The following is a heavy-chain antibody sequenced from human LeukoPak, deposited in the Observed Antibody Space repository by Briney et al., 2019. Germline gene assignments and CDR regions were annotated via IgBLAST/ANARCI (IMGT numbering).Heavy chain of an antibody. CDR3: ARDRASGLGY. Sequence: GGSLRLSCAASGFTFSNAWMNWVRQAPGKGLEWVSSISSSSSYIYYADSVKGRFTISRDNAKNSLYLQTNSLRAEDTAVYYCARDRASGLGYWGQGTLVTVSS. CDR1: GFTFSNAW. D-gene: IGHD6-25*01. CDR2: ISSSSSYI. J-gene: IGHJ4*02. V-gene: IGHV3-21*01.